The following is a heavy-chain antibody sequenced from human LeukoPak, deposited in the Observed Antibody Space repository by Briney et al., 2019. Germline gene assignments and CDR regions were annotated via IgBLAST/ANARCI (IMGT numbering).Heavy chain of an antibody. V-gene: IGHV4-61*02. J-gene: IGHJ4*02. CDR1: AVSITNYDYY. CDR2: FFPRGTA. D-gene: IGHD3/OR15-3a*01. Sequence: SETLSLTCSVSAVSITNYDYYWSWIRQPAGDVLEWIGRFFPRGTASYNPSLKSRVSISVDTSKNHFSLSLQSVTAADTAVDYCAALDTNGHDSFEYWGQGTPVTVSS. CDR3: AALDTNGHDSFEY.